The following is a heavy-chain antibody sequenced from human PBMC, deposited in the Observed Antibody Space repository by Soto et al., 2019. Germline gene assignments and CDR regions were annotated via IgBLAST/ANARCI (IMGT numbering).Heavy chain of an antibody. CDR3: ARDYDFRALDY. J-gene: IGHJ4*02. V-gene: IGHV3-33*01. Sequence: QVQLVESGGGVVQPGRSLRLSCAASGFTFSSYGMHWVRHAPGKGLEWVAVIWYDGSNKYYADSVKGRFTISRDNSKNTLYLQMNSLRAEDTAVYYCARDYDFRALDYWGQGTLVTVSS. D-gene: IGHD3-3*01. CDR2: IWYDGSNK. CDR1: GFTFSSYG.